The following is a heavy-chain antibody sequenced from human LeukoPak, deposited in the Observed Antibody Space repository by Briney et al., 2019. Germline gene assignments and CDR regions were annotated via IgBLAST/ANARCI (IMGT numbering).Heavy chain of an antibody. V-gene: IGHV4-59*11. CDR2: IYYSGST. Sequence: SETLSLTCTVSGGSISSHNWSWIRQPPGKGLEWIGSIYYSGSTNYNPSLKSRVTITVDTSKNQLSLKLSSVTAADSAVYYCARARTGFDLWGQGALVTVSS. CDR1: GGSISSHN. D-gene: IGHD1-1*01. CDR3: ARARTGFDL. J-gene: IGHJ5*02.